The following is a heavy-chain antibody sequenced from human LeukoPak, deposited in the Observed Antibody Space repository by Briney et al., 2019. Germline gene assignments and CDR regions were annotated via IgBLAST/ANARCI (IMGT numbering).Heavy chain of an antibody. CDR1: GFTFSSSA. V-gene: IGHV3-23*01. CDR2: ISNNGGYT. D-gene: IGHD6-13*01. J-gene: IGHJ4*02. CDR3: ARLSGYSSIDY. Sequence: PGGSLRLSCAASGFTFSSSAMSWVRQAPGKGLEWVSAISNNGGYTYYADSVQGRFTISRDNAKNTLYLQMNSLRAEDTAVYYCARLSGYSSIDYWGQGALVTVSS.